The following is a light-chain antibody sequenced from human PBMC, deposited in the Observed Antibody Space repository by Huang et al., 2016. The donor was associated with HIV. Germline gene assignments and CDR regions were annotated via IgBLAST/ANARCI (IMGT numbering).Light chain of an antibody. V-gene: IGKV2-30*01. J-gene: IGKJ1*01. CDR2: KVA. CDR3: MQGSHWPPWT. Sequence: DVVLTQSPLSLPVTLGQPASITCKSNQSLVYSDGSTYLSWFHQRPGLSPRRLIYKVAKGDAGGAGRFGGRWAGCDFILKISRVEAEDVGVYYCMQGSHWPPWTFGPGTKVEIK. CDR1: QSLVYSDGSTY.